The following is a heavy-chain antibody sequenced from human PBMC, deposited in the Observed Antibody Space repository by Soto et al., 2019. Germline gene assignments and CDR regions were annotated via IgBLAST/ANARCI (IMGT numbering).Heavy chain of an antibody. CDR3: ARDNVVVDGPDFDY. Sequence: ASVKVSCKASGYTFTSYAMHWVRQAPGQRLEWMGWINTDTGNPTYAQAFTGRFVFSLDTSVSTAYLQISSLKPEDTAIYYCARDNVVVDGPDFDYWGQGTLVTVSS. CDR1: GYTFTSYA. D-gene: IGHD2-2*01. V-gene: IGHV7-4-1*01. CDR2: INTDTGNP. J-gene: IGHJ4*02.